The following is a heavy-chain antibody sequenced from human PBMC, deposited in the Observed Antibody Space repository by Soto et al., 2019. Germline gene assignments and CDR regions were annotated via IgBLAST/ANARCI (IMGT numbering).Heavy chain of an antibody. Sequence: SETLSLTCTVSGGSISSYYWSWIRQPPGKGLEWIGYIYYSGSTNYNPSLKSRVTISVDTSKNQFSLKLSSVTAADTAVYYCARHVRGVTYYYGSGRPSLFDYWGQGTLVTVSS. D-gene: IGHD3-10*01. V-gene: IGHV4-59*08. CDR1: GGSISSYY. CDR2: IYYSGST. J-gene: IGHJ4*02. CDR3: ARHVRGVTYYYGSGRPSLFDY.